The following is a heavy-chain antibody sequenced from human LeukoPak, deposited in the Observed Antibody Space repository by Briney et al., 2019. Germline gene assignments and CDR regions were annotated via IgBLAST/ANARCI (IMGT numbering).Heavy chain of an antibody. D-gene: IGHD1-26*01. J-gene: IGHJ4*02. CDR2: IWYDERNK. V-gene: IGHV3-33*01. CDR3: ARGGFSGTFYYFDN. CDR1: GFTFSSYG. Sequence: GRSLRLSCAASGFTFSSYGMHWARQAPGKGLEWAAVIWYDERNKYYTDSVKGRFTISRDNSKNTVYLQMNSLGVEDTAVYYCARGGFSGTFYYFDNWGQGTLVTVSS.